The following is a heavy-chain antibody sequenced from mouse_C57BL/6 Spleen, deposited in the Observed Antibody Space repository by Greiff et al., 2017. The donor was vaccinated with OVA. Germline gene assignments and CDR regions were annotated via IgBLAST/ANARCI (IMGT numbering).Heavy chain of an antibody. J-gene: IGHJ2*01. CDR3: AREVSSPTYYFDY. V-gene: IGHV1-55*01. D-gene: IGHD1-1*01. CDR1: GYTFTSYW. Sequence: QVQLKQPGAELVKPGASVKMSCKASGYTFTSYWITWVKQRPGQGLEWIGDIYPGSGSTNYNEKFKSKATLTVDTSSSTAYMQLSSLTSEDSAVYYCAREVSSPTYYFDYWGQGTTLTVSS. CDR2: IYPGSGST.